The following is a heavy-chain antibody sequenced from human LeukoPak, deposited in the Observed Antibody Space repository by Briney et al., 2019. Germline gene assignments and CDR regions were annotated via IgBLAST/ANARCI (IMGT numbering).Heavy chain of an antibody. Sequence: GRSLRLSCAASEFTFSSYAMHWVRQAPGKGLEWVANIKQDGSETYYVDSVKGRFTISRDNAKKSLYLQMNSLRAEDTAVYYCARERTGYYMAVWGKGTTVTISS. D-gene: IGHD1-14*01. CDR1: EFTFSSYA. CDR2: IKQDGSET. J-gene: IGHJ6*03. CDR3: ARERTGYYMAV. V-gene: IGHV3-7*01.